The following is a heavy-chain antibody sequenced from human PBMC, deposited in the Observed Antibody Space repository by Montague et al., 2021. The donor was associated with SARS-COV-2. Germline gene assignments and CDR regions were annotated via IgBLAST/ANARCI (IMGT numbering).Heavy chain of an antibody. CDR3: WRVCPSDWRQFDC. J-gene: IGHJ4*02. D-gene: IGHD6-19*01. CDR2: IHRDGKT. Sequence: SETLSLTCDVSGASISSHEWWWWVLHPPRKGLEWLVEIHRDGKTTYNPXXHSRVTMSVDKSTNQLSLILPSVTAADNAVYYCWRVCPSDWRQFDCWGQGILVTVSS. CDR1: GASISSHEW. V-gene: IGHV4-4*02.